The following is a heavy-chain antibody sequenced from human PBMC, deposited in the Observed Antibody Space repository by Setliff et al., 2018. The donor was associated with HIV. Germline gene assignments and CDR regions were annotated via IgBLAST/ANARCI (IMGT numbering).Heavy chain of an antibody. Sequence: SETLSLTCIVSGASISSNTWSWIRQAPGKGLQWIGFIYNSVTTNYNPSLKSRVTISLDTSKNQFSLKLTSVTAADTAAYYCARGGTSSNWFGPWGQGTLVTVSS. V-gene: IGHV4-59*01. CDR1: GASISSNT. J-gene: IGHJ5*02. CDR3: ARGGTSSNWFGP. D-gene: IGHD2-2*01. CDR2: IYNSVTT.